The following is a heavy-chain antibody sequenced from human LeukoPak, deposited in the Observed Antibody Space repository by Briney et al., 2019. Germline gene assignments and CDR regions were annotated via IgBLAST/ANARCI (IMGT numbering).Heavy chain of an antibody. D-gene: IGHD3-3*01. J-gene: IGHJ4*02. V-gene: IGHV3-74*01. CDR1: GFTFSSYW. CDR3: AKDESGGVGSFDY. CDR2: ISSDGSST. Sequence: GGSLRLSCAASGFTFSSYWMHWVRQAPGKGLVWVSRISSDGSSTTYADSVKGRFTVSRDNAKNTLYLQMNSLRAEDTAVYYCAKDESGGVGSFDYWGQGTLVTVSS.